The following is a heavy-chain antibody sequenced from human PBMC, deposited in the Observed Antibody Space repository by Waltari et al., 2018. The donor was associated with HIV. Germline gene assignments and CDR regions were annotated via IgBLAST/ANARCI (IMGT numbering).Heavy chain of an antibody. D-gene: IGHD3-3*01. CDR2: IKEDGSEK. Sequence: EVQLVESGGGLVQPGGSLRLSCAASGFTFSSYWMSRVRQAPGKGLEWVANIKEDGSEKYYVDSVKGRFTISRDNAKNLLYLQMNSLRAEDPAVYYCARITIFGVVNDYGMDVWGQGTTVTVSS. CDR3: ARITIFGVVNDYGMDV. J-gene: IGHJ6*02. V-gene: IGHV3-7*01. CDR1: GFTFSSYW.